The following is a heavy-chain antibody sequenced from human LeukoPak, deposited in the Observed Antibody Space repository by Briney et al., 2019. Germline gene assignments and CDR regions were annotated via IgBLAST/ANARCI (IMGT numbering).Heavy chain of an antibody. J-gene: IGHJ4*02. Sequence: PGRSLRLSCAASGFTFSSYAMHWVRQAPGKGLEWVANIKQDGSLRHYVDSVKGRFTISRDNARNSLYLQMNSLRADDTAVYCCARVGERDYSSGGFDYWGQGTLVTVSS. V-gene: IGHV3-7*01. D-gene: IGHD6-19*01. CDR2: IKQDGSLR. CDR3: ARVGERDYSSGGFDY. CDR1: GFTFSSYA.